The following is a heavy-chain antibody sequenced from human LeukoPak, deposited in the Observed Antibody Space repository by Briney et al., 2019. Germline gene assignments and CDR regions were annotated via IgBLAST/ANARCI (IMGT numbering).Heavy chain of an antibody. J-gene: IGHJ4*02. D-gene: IGHD3-3*01. Sequence: ASVKVSCKASGYTFTGYYMHWVRQAPGQGLEWMGWINPNSGGTNYAQKFQGRVTMTRDTSISTAYMELSRLRSDDTAVYYCARSFWSGDYGFDYWGQGTLVTVSS. CDR2: INPNSGGT. CDR3: ARSFWSGDYGFDY. CDR1: GYTFTGYY. V-gene: IGHV1-2*02.